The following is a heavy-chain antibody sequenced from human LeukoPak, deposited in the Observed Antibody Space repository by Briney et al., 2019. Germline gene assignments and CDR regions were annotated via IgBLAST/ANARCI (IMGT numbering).Heavy chain of an antibody. CDR3: ARDGTGYSSSWYDHGMDV. J-gene: IGHJ6*02. CDR1: GGSISSGDYY. D-gene: IGHD6-13*01. Sequence: SETLSLTCTVSGGSISSGDYYWSWIRQPPGKGLEWIGYIYYSGSTYYNPSLKSRVTISVDTSKNQFSLKLSSVTAADMAVYYCARDGTGYSSSWYDHGMDVWGQGTTVTVSS. V-gene: IGHV4-30-4*01. CDR2: IYYSGST.